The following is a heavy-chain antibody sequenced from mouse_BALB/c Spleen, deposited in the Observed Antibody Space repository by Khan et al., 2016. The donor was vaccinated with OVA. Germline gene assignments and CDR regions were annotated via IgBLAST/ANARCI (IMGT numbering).Heavy chain of an antibody. V-gene: IGHV1S135*01. Sequence: VQLQQSGPELMRPGASVKISCKASGYSFTTYYIHWVKQSHGKSLEWIGYIDPFNGVTSYNQKFKGKATLTVDKSSSTAYMHLSSLTSEDSAVYYCARHCYVAWFAYWGQGTLVTVSA. CDR1: GYSFTTYY. CDR2: IDPFNGVT. D-gene: IGHD2-12*01. CDR3: ARHCYVAWFAY. J-gene: IGHJ3*01.